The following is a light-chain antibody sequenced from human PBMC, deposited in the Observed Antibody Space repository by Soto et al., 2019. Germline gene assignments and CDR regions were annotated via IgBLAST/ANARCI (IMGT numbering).Light chain of an antibody. CDR1: QSVSSN. J-gene: IGKJ1*01. Sequence: EIVMTQSPATLSVSPGERATVSCRASQSVSSNLAWYQQKPGQAPRLLIYGASTRATGIPARFSGSGSGTEFTLTISSLQSEDFAVYYCQQLRAFGQGTKVDIK. CDR3: QQLRA. V-gene: IGKV3-15*01. CDR2: GAS.